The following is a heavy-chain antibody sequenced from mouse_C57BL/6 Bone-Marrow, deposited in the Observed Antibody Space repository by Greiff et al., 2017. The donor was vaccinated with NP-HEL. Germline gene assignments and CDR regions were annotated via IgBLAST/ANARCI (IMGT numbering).Heavy chain of an antibody. CDR1: GYTFTSYW. CDR2: IDPSDSYT. J-gene: IGHJ3*01. CDR3: ARERFYYDYEWFAY. D-gene: IGHD2-4*01. Sequence: QVQLQQPGAELVKPGASVKLSCKASGYTFTSYWMQWVKQRPGQGLEWIGEIDPSDSYTNYNQKFKGKATLTVDTSSSTAYMQLSSLTSEDSAVYYCARERFYYDYEWFAYWGRGTLVTVSA. V-gene: IGHV1-50*01.